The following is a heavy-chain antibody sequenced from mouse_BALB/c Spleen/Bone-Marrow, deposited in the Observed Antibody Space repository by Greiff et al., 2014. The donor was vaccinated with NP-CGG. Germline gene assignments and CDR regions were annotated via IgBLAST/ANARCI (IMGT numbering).Heavy chain of an antibody. CDR2: ISPGDGNT. D-gene: IGHD2-4*01. CDR1: GYTFTTYD. V-gene: IGHV1S56*01. J-gene: IGHJ2*01. CDR3: ARGGDYHYFAH. Sequence: SGPELVKPGALVKISCKASGYTFTTYDINWVKQRPGQGLEWIGWISPGDGNTNYNEKFKGKATLTADKSSSTAYMQLSSLTSENSAVYFCARGGDYHYFAHWGQGTTPTVSS.